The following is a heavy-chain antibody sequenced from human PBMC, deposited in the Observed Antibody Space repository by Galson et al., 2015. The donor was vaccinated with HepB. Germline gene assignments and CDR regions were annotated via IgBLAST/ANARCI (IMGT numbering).Heavy chain of an antibody. D-gene: IGHD4-17*01. V-gene: IGHV3-11*06. Sequence: SLRLSCAASGFTFSDYYMAWIRQAPGKGLEWISYICHNTLYTNYADSVKGRFTISRDNVKNSMYLQMNSLRAEDTAVYYCVRVADSDYGDHTHFDYWGQGTLVTVSS. CDR1: GFTFSDYY. CDR2: ICHNTLYT. CDR3: VRVADSDYGDHTHFDY. J-gene: IGHJ4*02.